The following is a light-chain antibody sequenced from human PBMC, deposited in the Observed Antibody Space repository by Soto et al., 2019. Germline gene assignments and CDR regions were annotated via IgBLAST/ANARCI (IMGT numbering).Light chain of an antibody. CDR2: GAS. V-gene: IGKV3-20*01. CDR1: RDVYINA. J-gene: IGKJ3*01. CDR3: QQYGASAFT. Sequence: VVLTQSPATLSLSPGEPVTLSCRASRDVYINALAWYQQKPGRTPTLLIYGASTRATGIPDRFSATGSGPEFSRPISSLEPEDFAVYYFQQYGASAFTAGPGT.